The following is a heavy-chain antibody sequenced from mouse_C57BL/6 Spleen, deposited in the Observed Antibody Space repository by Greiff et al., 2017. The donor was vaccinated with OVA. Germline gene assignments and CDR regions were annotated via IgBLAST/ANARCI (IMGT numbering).Heavy chain of an antibody. CDR3: AREGDYYGSSDWFAY. J-gene: IGHJ3*01. D-gene: IGHD1-1*01. CDR2: ISSGSSTI. V-gene: IGHV5-17*01. Sequence: EVQVVESGGGLVKPGGSLKLSCAASGFTFSDYGMHWVRQAPEKGLEWVAYISSGSSTIYYADTVKGRFTISRDNAKNTLFLQMTSLRSEDTAMYYCAREGDYYGSSDWFAYWGQGTLVTVSA. CDR1: GFTFSDYG.